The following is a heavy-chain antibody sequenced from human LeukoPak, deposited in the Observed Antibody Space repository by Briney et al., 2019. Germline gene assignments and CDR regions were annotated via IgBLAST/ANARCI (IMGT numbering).Heavy chain of an antibody. V-gene: IGHV1-3*01. J-gene: IGHJ4*02. D-gene: IGHD3-10*01. CDR1: GYTFTSYA. Sequence: VASVKVSCKASGYTFTSYAMHWVRQAPGQRLEWMGWINAGNGNTKYSQKFQGRVTITRDTSASTAYMELSSLRSEDTAVYYCAGDGGITMVRGVIRFYDYWGQGTLVTVSS. CDR2: INAGNGNT. CDR3: AGDGGITMVRGVIRFYDY.